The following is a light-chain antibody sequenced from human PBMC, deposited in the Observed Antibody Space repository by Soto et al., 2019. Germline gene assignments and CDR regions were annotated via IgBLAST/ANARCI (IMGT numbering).Light chain of an antibody. J-gene: IGKJ3*01. CDR1: QSVDTY. CDR3: QQRRNWVS. Sequence: LTQSPAILSLSPGERATLSCTASQSVDTYIAWYQQRPGQPPRLLIHDTSHRASGVPARFRGSGSGTDFTLTFTSLEPEDFAVYFCQQRRNWVSFGPGTRL. V-gene: IGKV3-11*01. CDR2: DTS.